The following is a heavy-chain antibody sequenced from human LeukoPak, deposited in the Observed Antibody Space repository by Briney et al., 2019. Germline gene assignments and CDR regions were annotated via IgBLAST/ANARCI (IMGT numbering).Heavy chain of an antibody. V-gene: IGHV3-23*01. Sequence: PGGSLRLSCAASGFTFNDYAMNWVRQAPGKGLEWVSSISGSGGNTYYTDSVKGRFTISRDNSKNTLYLRMNTLRAEDTAVYYCAKKGCTSTTCYSNCWGQGTLVTVSS. CDR3: AKKGCTSTTCYSNC. CDR2: ISGSGGNT. CDR1: GFTFNDYA. J-gene: IGHJ4*02. D-gene: IGHD2-2*01.